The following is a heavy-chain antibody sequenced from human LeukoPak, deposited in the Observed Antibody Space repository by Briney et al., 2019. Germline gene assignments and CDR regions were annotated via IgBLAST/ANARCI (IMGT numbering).Heavy chain of an antibody. Sequence: GGSLRLSCAASGFTLDDYAMHWVRHAPGKGLEWVSLISGDGGSTYYADSVKGRFTISRDNSKNSLYLQMNSLRTEDTALYYCAKDFLFTYYYDSSGYFDYWGQGTLVTVSS. CDR3: AKDFLFTYYYDSSGYFDY. V-gene: IGHV3-43*02. D-gene: IGHD3-22*01. CDR1: GFTLDDYA. CDR2: ISGDGGST. J-gene: IGHJ4*02.